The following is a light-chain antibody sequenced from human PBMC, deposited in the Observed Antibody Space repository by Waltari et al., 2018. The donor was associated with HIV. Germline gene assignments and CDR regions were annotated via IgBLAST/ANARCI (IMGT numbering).Light chain of an antibody. CDR1: QSVSSNY. Sequence: EIVLTQSPGTLSLSPGERATLSGRASQSVSSNYFAWYQQRPGQAPRLLIYGASFRATGIPDRFSGSGSGTDFTLTITRLEPEDFAVYYCHQYGGSPLTFGGGTKVEIK. CDR3: HQYGGSPLT. J-gene: IGKJ4*01. V-gene: IGKV3-20*01. CDR2: GAS.